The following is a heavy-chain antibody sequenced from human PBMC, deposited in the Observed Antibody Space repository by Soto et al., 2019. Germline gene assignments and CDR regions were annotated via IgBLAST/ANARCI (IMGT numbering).Heavy chain of an antibody. D-gene: IGHD2-15*01. Sequence: EVQLVESGGGLIQTGGSLRLSCAASGLTVSNNYMALVRQAPGKGLEWVSVIYSGGNTYYSDSVQGRFDISRDNSKNTLYLQMNSLGDEDSAVYYCAGPTAGPAGAEYFQQWGQGTLVTVSS. CDR1: GLTVSNNY. CDR3: AGPTAGPAGAEYFQQ. V-gene: IGHV3-53*01. CDR2: IYSGGNT. J-gene: IGHJ1*01.